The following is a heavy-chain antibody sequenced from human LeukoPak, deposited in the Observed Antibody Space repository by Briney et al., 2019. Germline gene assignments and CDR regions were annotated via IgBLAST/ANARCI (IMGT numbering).Heavy chain of an antibody. D-gene: IGHD6-19*01. CDR3: ARVGSDNHFDY. Sequence: SETLSLTCAVYGGSFSGYYWSWIRQPQGKGLEWIGEINHSGSTNYNPSLKSRVTISVDTSKNQFSLKLSSVTAADTAVYYCARVGSDNHFDYWGQGTLVTVSS. J-gene: IGHJ4*02. CDR2: INHSGST. CDR1: GGSFSGYY. V-gene: IGHV4-34*01.